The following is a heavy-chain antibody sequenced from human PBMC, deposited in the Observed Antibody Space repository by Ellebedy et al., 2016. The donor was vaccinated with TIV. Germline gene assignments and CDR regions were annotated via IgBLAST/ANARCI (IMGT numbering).Heavy chain of an antibody. CDR2: ISYDGSNK. CDR3: AKRYYSNYESYYYYYGMDV. CDR1: GFTFSSYG. V-gene: IGHV3-30*18. J-gene: IGHJ6*02. D-gene: IGHD4-11*01. Sequence: GESLKISXAASGFTFSSYGMHWVRQAPGKGLEWVAVISYDGSNKYYADSVKGRFTISRDNSKNTLYLQMNSLRAEDTAVYYCAKRYYSNYESYYYYYGMDVWGQGTTVTVSS.